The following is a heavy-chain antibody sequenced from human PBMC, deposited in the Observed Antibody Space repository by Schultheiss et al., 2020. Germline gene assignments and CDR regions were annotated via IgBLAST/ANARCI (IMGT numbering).Heavy chain of an antibody. CDR1: GFTFSSYS. Sequence: ESLSLTCAASGFTFSSYSMNWVRQAPGKGLEWVSVIYSGGSTYYADSVKGRFTISRDNSKNTLYLQMNSLRAEDTAVYYCAREGGGYDWGDAFDIWGQVTMVTVSS. CDR3: AREGGGYDWGDAFDI. CDR2: IYSGGST. V-gene: IGHV3-53*01. D-gene: IGHD5-12*01. J-gene: IGHJ3*02.